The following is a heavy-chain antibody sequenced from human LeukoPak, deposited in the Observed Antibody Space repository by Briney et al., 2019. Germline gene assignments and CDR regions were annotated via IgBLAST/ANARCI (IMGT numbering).Heavy chain of an antibody. Sequence: ASVKVSCKASGYSFTDYAMHWVRQAPGQRLEWMGWINAANGSTKYSQKFQGRVTITRDTSASRAYMELSSLRSEDTAVYYCARDYYDSSGYYKDYYFDYWGQGTLVTVSS. CDR3: ARDYYDSSGYYKDYYFDY. J-gene: IGHJ4*02. D-gene: IGHD3-22*01. CDR1: GYSFTDYA. CDR2: INAANGST. V-gene: IGHV1-3*01.